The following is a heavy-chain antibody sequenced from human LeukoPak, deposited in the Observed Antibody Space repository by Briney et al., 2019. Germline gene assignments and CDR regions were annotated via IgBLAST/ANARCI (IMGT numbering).Heavy chain of an antibody. J-gene: IGHJ4*02. V-gene: IGHV1-46*01. Sequence: ASVKVSCKASGYTFTSYDMHWVRQAPGQGLEWMGIINPSGGSTSYAQKFQGRVTMTRDTSTSTVYMELSSLRSEDTAVYYCAREGSGYDLPDYWGQGTLVTVSS. CDR2: INPSGGST. CDR1: GYTFTSYD. CDR3: AREGSGYDLPDY. D-gene: IGHD5-12*01.